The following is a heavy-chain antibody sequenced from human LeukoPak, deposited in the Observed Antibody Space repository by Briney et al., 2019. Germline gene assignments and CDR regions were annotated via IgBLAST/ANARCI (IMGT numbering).Heavy chain of an antibody. J-gene: IGHJ4*02. V-gene: IGHV1-18*01. Sequence: ASVKVSCKTSGYTFSSYGISWVRQAPGQGLEWMGWISGYNGNTNYAQKLQGRVTMTTDTSTSTAYMELRSLRSDDTAVYYCARANPGYSSGHLDYWGQGTLVTVSS. CDR3: ARANPGYSSGHLDY. CDR1: GYTFSSYG. D-gene: IGHD6-19*01. CDR2: ISGYNGNT.